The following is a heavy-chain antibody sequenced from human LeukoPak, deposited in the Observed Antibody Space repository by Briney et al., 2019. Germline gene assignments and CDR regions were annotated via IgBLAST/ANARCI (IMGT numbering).Heavy chain of an antibody. V-gene: IGHV3-48*01. CDR3: ARGTPHICSSTSCYPDYYYYMDV. CDR2: ITSSSSII. Sequence: AGGSLRLSCAASGFTFSSYSMNWVRQAPGKGLEWVSYITSSSSIIYYGDSVKGRFTVSRDNAKNSLYLQMNSLRAEDTAVYYCARGTPHICSSTSCYPDYYYYMDVWGKGTTVTVSS. J-gene: IGHJ6*03. D-gene: IGHD2-2*01. CDR1: GFTFSSYS.